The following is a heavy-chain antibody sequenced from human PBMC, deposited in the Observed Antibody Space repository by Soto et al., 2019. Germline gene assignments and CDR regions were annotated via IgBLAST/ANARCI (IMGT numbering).Heavy chain of an antibody. CDR3: ARAGRYCTNGVCYMGFDY. Sequence: GGSLSLSCAASGFTFSDYYMSWIRQAPGKGLEWVSYISSSGSTIYYADSVKGRFTISRDNAKNSLYLQMNSLRAEDTAVYYCARAGRYCTNGVCYMGFDYWGQGTLVTVSS. CDR2: ISSSGSTI. V-gene: IGHV3-11*01. CDR1: GFTFSDYY. D-gene: IGHD2-8*01. J-gene: IGHJ4*02.